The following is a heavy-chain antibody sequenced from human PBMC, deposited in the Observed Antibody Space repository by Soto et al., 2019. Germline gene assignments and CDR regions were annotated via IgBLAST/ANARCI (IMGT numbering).Heavy chain of an antibody. J-gene: IGHJ6*02. V-gene: IGHV3-30*18. CDR1: GFTLTNYG. Sequence: QVQLLESGGGVVQPGRSLRLSCVASGFTLTNYGMHWVRQAPGQGLERVAVISSDGSSYYYGDSVRGRFTISRDTSKNTLFLEMNSVTTADTAVYYCAKDRGLAESGTWSHYYYGMDVWGQGTSVTVS. D-gene: IGHD1-26*01. CDR3: AKDRGLAESGTWSHYYYGMDV. CDR2: ISSDGSSY.